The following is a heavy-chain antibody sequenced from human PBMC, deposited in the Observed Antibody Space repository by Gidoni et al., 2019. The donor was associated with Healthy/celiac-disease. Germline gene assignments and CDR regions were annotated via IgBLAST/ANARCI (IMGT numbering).Heavy chain of an antibody. CDR3: AKLGGLGVLYYLDY. CDR2: ISDGGSNT. Sequence: EVQLVESGGGLVQTGGALRLSCAASGFTFSSYDMTWDRQAPGKGLEWVSTISDGGSNTYYADSVKGRFTISRDNSKNTLYLQMNNLRADDTAVYFCAKLGGLGVLYYLDYWGRGSLVTVSS. V-gene: IGHV3-23*04. J-gene: IGHJ4*02. D-gene: IGHD6-19*01. CDR1: GFTFSSYD.